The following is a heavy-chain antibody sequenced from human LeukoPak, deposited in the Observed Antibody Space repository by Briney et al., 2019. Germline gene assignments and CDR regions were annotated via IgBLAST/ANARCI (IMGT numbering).Heavy chain of an antibody. Sequence: ASVKVSCKASGYTFTGYYMHWVRQAPGQGLEWMGWINPNSGGTNYAQKFQGRVTMTRDTSISTVYMELSRLRSDDTAVYYCARDQGQYSGSYYGYYYYMDVWGKGTTVTVSS. CDR2: INPNSGGT. CDR3: ARDQGQYSGSYYGYYYYMDV. V-gene: IGHV1-2*02. J-gene: IGHJ6*03. D-gene: IGHD1-26*01. CDR1: GYTFTGYY.